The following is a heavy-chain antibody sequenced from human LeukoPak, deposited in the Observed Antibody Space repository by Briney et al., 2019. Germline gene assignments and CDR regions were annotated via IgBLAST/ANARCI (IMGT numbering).Heavy chain of an antibody. J-gene: IGHJ4*02. Sequence: GGSLRLSCAASGFAFSSYSMNWVRQAPGKGLEWVSSISSSSSYIYYADSVKGRVTISRDNAKNSLYLQMNSLRAEDTAVYYCARDLYYDYVWGSYRRPFDYWGQGTLVTVSS. V-gene: IGHV3-21*01. CDR3: ARDLYYDYVWGSYRRPFDY. D-gene: IGHD3-16*02. CDR2: ISSSSSYI. CDR1: GFAFSSYS.